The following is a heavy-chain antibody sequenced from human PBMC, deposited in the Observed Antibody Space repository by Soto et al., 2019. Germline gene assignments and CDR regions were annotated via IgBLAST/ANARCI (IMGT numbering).Heavy chain of an antibody. CDR1: GYTLTSFG. Sequence: QVQLVQSGPEVEKPGASVKVSCKASGYTLTSFGISWVRQAPGQGLEWMGWMSNSNGKTRYGQKFQGRLNMTTDTSTSTAYMVQINLRSDDTAVYYSARYYCRTTGCYGVDYWRQGTLVTVSS. V-gene: IGHV1-18*04. CDR2: MSNSNGKT. J-gene: IGHJ4*01. D-gene: IGHD2-2*01. CDR3: ARYYCRTTGCYGVDY.